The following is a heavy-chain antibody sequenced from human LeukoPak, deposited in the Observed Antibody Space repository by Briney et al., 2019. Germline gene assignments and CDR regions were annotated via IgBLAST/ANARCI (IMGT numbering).Heavy chain of an antibody. D-gene: IGHD6-13*01. J-gene: IGHJ6*02. CDR2: IIPIFGTA. V-gene: IGHV1-69*13. CDR3: AGPNIAAPGTSYYGMDV. CDR1: GGTFSSYA. Sequence: SVKVSCKASGGTFSSYAISWVRQAPGQGLEWMGGIIPIFGTANYAQKFQGRVTITADESTSTAYMELSSLRSEDTAVYYCAGPNIAAPGTSYYGMDVWGQGTTVTVSS.